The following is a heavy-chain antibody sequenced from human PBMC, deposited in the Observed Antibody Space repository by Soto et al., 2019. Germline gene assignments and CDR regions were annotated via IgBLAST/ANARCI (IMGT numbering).Heavy chain of an antibody. CDR1: GGSISSYY. CDR3: ARGYYYDSSGYYALDFDY. CDR2: IYYSGST. J-gene: IGHJ4*02. Sequence: SETLSLTCTVSGGSISSYYWSWIRQPPGKGLEWIGYIYYSGSTNYNPSLKSRVTISVDTSKNQFSLKLSSVTAADTAVYYCARGYYYDSSGYYALDFDYWGQGTLVTVPQ. V-gene: IGHV4-59*01. D-gene: IGHD3-22*01.